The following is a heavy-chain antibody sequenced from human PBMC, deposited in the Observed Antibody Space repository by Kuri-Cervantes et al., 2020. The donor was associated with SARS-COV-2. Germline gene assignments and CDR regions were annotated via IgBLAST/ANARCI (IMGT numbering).Heavy chain of an antibody. J-gene: IGHJ6*01. CDR3: ARDEDIVVVPAAVNYYYYGMDV. D-gene: IGHD2-2*01. V-gene: IGHV1-69*13. Sequence: SVKVSCKASGGTFSSYAISWVRQAPGQGLEWMGGIIPIFGIANYAQKFQGRVTITADESTSTAYMELSSLRSEDTAVYYCARDEDIVVVPAAVNYYYYGMDVWGQGNTV. CDR2: IIPIFGIA. CDR1: GGTFSSYA.